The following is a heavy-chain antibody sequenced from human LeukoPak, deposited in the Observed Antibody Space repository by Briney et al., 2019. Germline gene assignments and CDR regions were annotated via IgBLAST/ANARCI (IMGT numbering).Heavy chain of an antibody. Sequence: PGGSLRLSCAASGFIVSSHYMTWVRRAPGRGLEWVSSISTRIDYMYYADSVKGRFTISRDNAKNSLYLQMNSLRAEDTAVYYCARAIFSRGWYLVDYWGQGTLVTVPS. CDR3: ARAIFSRGWYLVDY. D-gene: IGHD6-19*01. CDR2: ISTRIDYM. CDR1: GFIVSSHY. J-gene: IGHJ4*02. V-gene: IGHV3-21*01.